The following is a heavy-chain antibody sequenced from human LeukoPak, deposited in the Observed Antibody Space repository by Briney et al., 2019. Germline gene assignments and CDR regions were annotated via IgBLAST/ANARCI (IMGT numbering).Heavy chain of an antibody. CDR1: GFTFSTNS. CDR3: ARDESGDNDAFDI. Sequence: GGSLRLSCAASGFTFSTNSMNWVRQAPGKGLEWVSSISSSSSYIHYADSVKGRFTISRDNAKNSLYLQMNSLRAEDTAVYYCARDESGDNDAFDIWGRGTMVTVSS. D-gene: IGHD2-21*01. J-gene: IGHJ3*02. CDR2: ISSSSSYI. V-gene: IGHV3-21*01.